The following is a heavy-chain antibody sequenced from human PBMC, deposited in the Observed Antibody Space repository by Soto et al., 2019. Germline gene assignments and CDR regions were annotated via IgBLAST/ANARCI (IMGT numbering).Heavy chain of an antibody. J-gene: IGHJ6*02. D-gene: IGHD2-2*01. CDR3: ARLGGYCSSTSCRLGMDV. V-gene: IGHV4-34*01. CDR2: INHSGST. Sequence: SETLSLTCAVYGGSFSGYYWSWIRQPPGKGLEWIGEINHSGSTNYNPSLKSRVTISVDTSKNQFSLKLSSVTAADTAVYYCARLGGYCSSTSCRLGMDVWGQGTTVTVSS. CDR1: GGSFSGYY.